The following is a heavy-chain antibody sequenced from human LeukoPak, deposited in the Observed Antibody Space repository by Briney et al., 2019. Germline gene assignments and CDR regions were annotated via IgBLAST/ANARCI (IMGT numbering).Heavy chain of an antibody. Sequence: ASLKVSCNASGCTFSGYYMHWMRQPPGQGLEWIGGINPNSGGTNYAQTSHGRLTTIRDTSISTPYILLRSLRSDDTAAYYCSTHRDDFCSGYYTGALDYWGQGTLVTVSS. CDR2: INPNSGGT. CDR1: GCTFSGYY. V-gene: IGHV1-2*02. CDR3: STHRDDFCSGYYTGALDY. J-gene: IGHJ4*02. D-gene: IGHD3-3*01.